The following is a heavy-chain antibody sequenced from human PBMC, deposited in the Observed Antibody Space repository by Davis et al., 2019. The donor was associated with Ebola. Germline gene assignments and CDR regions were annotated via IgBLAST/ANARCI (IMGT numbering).Heavy chain of an antibody. CDR1: GGSFSGYY. Sequence: SETLSLTCAVYGGSFSGYYWSWIRQPPGKGLEWIGEINHSGSTNYNPSLKSRVTISVDTSKNQFSLKLSSVTAADTAVYYCARKGVSGELDYWGQGSLVIVSS. CDR2: INHSGST. J-gene: IGHJ4*02. CDR3: ARKGVSGELDY. V-gene: IGHV4-34*01. D-gene: IGHD3-10*01.